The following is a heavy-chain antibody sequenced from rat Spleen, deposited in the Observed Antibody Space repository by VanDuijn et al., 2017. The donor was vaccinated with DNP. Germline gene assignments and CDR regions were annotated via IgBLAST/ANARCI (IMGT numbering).Heavy chain of an antibody. J-gene: IGHJ2*01. V-gene: IGHV5-22*01. CDR1: GFTFSAYY. D-gene: IGHD4-3*01. CDR2: INYEGDST. CDR3: ARWNSGHFDY. Sequence: EVQLVESGGGLVQPGRSLKLSCAASGFTFSAYYMAWVRQAPAKGLEWVASINYEGDSTYYRGSVKGRFTISRDDAKSTLYLQMNSLRSEDMATYYCARWNSGHFDYWGQGVMVPVSS.